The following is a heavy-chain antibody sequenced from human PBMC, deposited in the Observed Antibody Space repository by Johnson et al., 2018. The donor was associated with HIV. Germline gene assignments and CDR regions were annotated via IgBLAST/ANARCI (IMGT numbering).Heavy chain of an antibody. CDR3: ARGVTGYSYGT. CDR1: GFTFSSYG. V-gene: IGHV3-NL1*01. CDR2: IYSGGTT. Sequence: QEQLVESGGGVVQPGGSLRLSCAASGFTFSSYGMHWVRQAPGKGLEWVSVIYSGGTTYYADSVKGRFIISRDSSKNTLYLQMDRLRAEDTAQYYCARGVTGYSYGTWGQGTMVTVSS. J-gene: IGHJ3*01. D-gene: IGHD5-18*01.